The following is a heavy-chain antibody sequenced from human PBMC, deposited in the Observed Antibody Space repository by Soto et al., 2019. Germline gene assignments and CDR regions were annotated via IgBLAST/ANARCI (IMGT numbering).Heavy chain of an antibody. J-gene: IGHJ4*02. CDR3: AKGGRGAGYGY. D-gene: IGHD3-9*01. Sequence: EVPLLESGGGLVQPGGSLRLSCAASGFTFSSYAMSWVRQAPGKGLEWVSALSGSAGSTYYAGSVKGRFTISRDNAKNTLYLDMNSLQDEDTGVYYCAKGGRGAGYGYWGQGTLVSVSS. V-gene: IGHV3-23*01. CDR1: GFTFSSYA. CDR2: LSGSAGST.